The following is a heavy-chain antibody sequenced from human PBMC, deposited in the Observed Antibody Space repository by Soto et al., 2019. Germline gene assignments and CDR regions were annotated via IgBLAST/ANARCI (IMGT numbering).Heavy chain of an antibody. Sequence: VASVKVSCKACGYTFTSYGISGVRQAPGQGGEWMGWISAYNGNTNYAQKLQGRVTMTTDTSTSTAYMELRSLRSDDTAVYYCASGYYDFWSGDFTPPDYWGQGTLVTVSS. D-gene: IGHD3-3*01. V-gene: IGHV1-18*01. CDR3: ASGYYDFWSGDFTPPDY. J-gene: IGHJ4*02. CDR2: ISAYNGNT. CDR1: GYTFTSYG.